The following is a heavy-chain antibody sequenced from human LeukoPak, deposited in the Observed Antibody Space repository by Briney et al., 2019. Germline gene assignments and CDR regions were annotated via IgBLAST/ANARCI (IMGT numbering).Heavy chain of an antibody. Sequence: PSETLSLTCAVSGYSISSGYYWGWIRQPPGKGLEWIGSIYHRGSTYYNPSLKSRVTISVDMSKNQFSLRLSSMTAADTAVYYCARVSGMNIEDWDLGTRVTVSS. CDR3: ARVSGMNIED. J-gene: IGHJ4*02. CDR2: IYHRGST. V-gene: IGHV4-38-2*01. CDR1: GYSISSGYY. D-gene: IGHD3-10*01.